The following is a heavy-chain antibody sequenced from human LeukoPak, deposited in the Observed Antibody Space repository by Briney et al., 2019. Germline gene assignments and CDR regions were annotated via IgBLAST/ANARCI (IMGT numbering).Heavy chain of an antibody. D-gene: IGHD6-19*01. CDR1: GGSISSYY. J-gene: IGHJ4*02. Sequence: SETLSLTCTVSGGSISSYYWSWIRQPPGKGLEWIGYIYYSGSINYNPSLKSRVTISVHTSKNQFSLKLSSVTAADTAVYYCARDPYSSGWYDYWGQGTLVTVSS. CDR2: IYYSGSI. V-gene: IGHV4-59*01. CDR3: ARDPYSSGWYDY.